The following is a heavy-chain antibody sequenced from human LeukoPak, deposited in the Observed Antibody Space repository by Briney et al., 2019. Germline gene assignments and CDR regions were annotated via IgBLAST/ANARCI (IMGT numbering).Heavy chain of an antibody. J-gene: IGHJ4*02. CDR1: GDSVSSGSYY. D-gene: IGHD3-9*01. CDR3: ARASYYDILTGDYRSSLDS. CDR2: IYYSGSA. V-gene: IGHV4-61*01. Sequence: SETLSLTCTVSGDSVSSGSYYWSWIRQPPGKGLEWIGYIYYSGSAHYNPSLKSRVTISVDTSKNQFSLRLSSVTAADTAVYYCARASYYDILTGDYRSSLDSWGQGTLVTVSS.